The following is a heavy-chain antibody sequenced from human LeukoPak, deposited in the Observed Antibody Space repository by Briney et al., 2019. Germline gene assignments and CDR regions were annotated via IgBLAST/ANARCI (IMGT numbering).Heavy chain of an antibody. Sequence: QPGGSLRLSCAASGFTFDDYAMHWVRQAPGKGLEWVSLSSGDGGSTYYADSVRGRFTISRDNSKNSLYLQMNSLRTEDTALYYCAKDDCSGGSCYSVFDYWGQGTLVTVSS. CDR1: GFTFDDYA. J-gene: IGHJ4*02. CDR2: SSGDGGST. D-gene: IGHD2-15*01. V-gene: IGHV3-43*02. CDR3: AKDDCSGGSCYSVFDY.